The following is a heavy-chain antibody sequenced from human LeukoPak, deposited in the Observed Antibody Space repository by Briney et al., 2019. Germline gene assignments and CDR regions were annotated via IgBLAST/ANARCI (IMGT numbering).Heavy chain of an antibody. Sequence: SGGSLRLSXAASGFTFRSCGFNWVRQAPGKGLEWLSSIGPTGTDRYYADSVRGRFTISRDNAKNSMYLQMDSLRDEDTAVYYCATETIGRHYDYWGQGTLLTVSS. J-gene: IGHJ4*02. D-gene: IGHD1-14*01. CDR3: ATETIGRHYDY. CDR1: GFTFRSCG. V-gene: IGHV3-21*01. CDR2: IGPTGTDR.